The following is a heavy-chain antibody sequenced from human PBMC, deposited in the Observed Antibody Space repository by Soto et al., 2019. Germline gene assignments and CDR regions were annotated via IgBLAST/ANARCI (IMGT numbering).Heavy chain of an antibody. CDR3: ARSGIMITFGGDFDY. CDR1: GFTVSSNY. J-gene: IGHJ4*02. Sequence: GGSLRLSCAASGFTVSSNYMSWVRQAPGKGLEWVSVIYSGGSTYYADSVKGRFTISRDNSKNTLYLQMNSLRAEDTAVYYCARSGIMITFGGDFDYWGQGTLVTVSS. CDR2: IYSGGST. D-gene: IGHD3-16*01. V-gene: IGHV3-66*01.